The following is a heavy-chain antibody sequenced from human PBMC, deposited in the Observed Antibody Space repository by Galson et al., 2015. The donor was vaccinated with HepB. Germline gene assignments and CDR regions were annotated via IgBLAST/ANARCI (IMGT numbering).Heavy chain of an antibody. CDR3: AKDDGDYGPSWWYFDL. CDR2: ISGSGGST. V-gene: IGHV3-23*01. CDR1: GFTFSSYA. D-gene: IGHD4/OR15-4a*01. Sequence: SLRLSCAASGFTFSSYAMSWVRQAPGKGLEWVSAISGSGGSTYYADSVKGRFTISRDNSKNTLYLQMNSLRAEDTAVYYCAKDDGDYGPSWWYFDLWGRGTLVTVSS. J-gene: IGHJ2*01.